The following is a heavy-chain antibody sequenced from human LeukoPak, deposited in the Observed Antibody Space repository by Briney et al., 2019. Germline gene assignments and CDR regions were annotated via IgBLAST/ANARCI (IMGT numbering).Heavy chain of an antibody. Sequence: AVYLRCYGSASGFTFNCYSMNRLRPAPGKGLEWVSSISGSNSYIDYADSMKGRFTISRGKAKKSRYLQMNSLRAEVTAVYYCARERGGGGFGVVIKRSYYYMDVWGKGTTVTVSS. D-gene: IGHD3-3*01. CDR3: ARERGGGGFGVVIKRSYYYMDV. CDR1: GFTFNCYS. J-gene: IGHJ6*03. CDR2: ISGSNSYI. V-gene: IGHV3-21*01.